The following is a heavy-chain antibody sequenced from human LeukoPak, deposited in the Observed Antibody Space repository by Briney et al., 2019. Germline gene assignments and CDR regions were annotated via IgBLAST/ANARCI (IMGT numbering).Heavy chain of an antibody. CDR2: ISPGDSDT. Sequence: GESLKISCKGSGYSFTSYWIDWVRQMPGKGLEWMGIISPGDSDTRYSPSFQGQVTISADKSISTAYLQWSSLKASDTAIYYCARRTTAWFDPWGQGTLVTVSS. D-gene: IGHD1-1*01. CDR1: GYSFTSYW. V-gene: IGHV5-51*01. J-gene: IGHJ5*02. CDR3: ARRTTAWFDP.